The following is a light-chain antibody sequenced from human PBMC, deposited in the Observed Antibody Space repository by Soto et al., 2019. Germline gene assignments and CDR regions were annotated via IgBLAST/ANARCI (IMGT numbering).Light chain of an antibody. CDR3: QQYYNWPFT. CDR1: QSVSSN. Sequence: EIVMTQSPATLSVSPGERATLSCRASQSVSSNLAWYQQKPGQAPRLLIYGASTRATGIPARFSGSGSGTVFTLTIRRLQSEDFAFYYYQQYYNWPFTFGPGTKVDIK. V-gene: IGKV3D-15*01. J-gene: IGKJ3*01. CDR2: GAS.